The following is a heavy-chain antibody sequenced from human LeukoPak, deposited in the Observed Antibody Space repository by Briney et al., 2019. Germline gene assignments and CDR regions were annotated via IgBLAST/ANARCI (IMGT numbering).Heavy chain of an antibody. V-gene: IGHV4-59*01. D-gene: IGHD4-17*01. CDR2: VSYTGST. CDR1: GGSISNYH. Sequence: SETLSLTCIVSGGSISNYHWSWIRQPPGKGLEWIGYVSYTGSTNCNPSLKSRVTVSVDTSKNQFSLNLSSVTAADTAMYYCARASTVTTWSLGYWGQGILVTVSS. J-gene: IGHJ4*02. CDR3: ARASTVTTWSLGY.